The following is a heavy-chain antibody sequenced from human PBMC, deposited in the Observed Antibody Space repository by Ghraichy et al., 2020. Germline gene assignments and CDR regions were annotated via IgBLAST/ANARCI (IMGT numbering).Heavy chain of an antibody. J-gene: IGHJ4*02. CDR2: ISSSSSYI. CDR3: ARLAGKYDILTGSSDY. V-gene: IGHV3-21*01. Sequence: GGSLRLSCAASGFTFSSYSMNWVRQAPGKGLEWVSSISSSSSYIYYADSVKGRFTISRDNAKNSLYLQMNSLRAEDTAVYYCARLAGKYDILTGSSDYWGQGTLVTVSS. D-gene: IGHD3-9*01. CDR1: GFTFSSYS.